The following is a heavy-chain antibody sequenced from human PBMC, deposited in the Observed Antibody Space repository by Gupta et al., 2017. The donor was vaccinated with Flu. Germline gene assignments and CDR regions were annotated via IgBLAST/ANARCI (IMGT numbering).Heavy chain of an antibody. J-gene: IGHJ4*02. V-gene: IGHV1-3*01. CDR1: GYIFPNSA. Sequence: QVHLVQSGAEVKKSGASVTVSCKASGYIFPNSAMHCVRQAPGQGLEWVGWIDSGNGNTKYSQKFQGRVTITGDTSARTAYMELSSLRSEDTAMYYCARGRAFYQFDHWGQGTLVTVSS. CDR3: ARGRAFYQFDH. D-gene: IGHD2/OR15-2a*01. CDR2: IDSGNGNT.